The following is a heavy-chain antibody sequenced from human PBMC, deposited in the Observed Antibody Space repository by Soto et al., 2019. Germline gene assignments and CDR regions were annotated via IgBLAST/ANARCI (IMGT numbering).Heavy chain of an antibody. J-gene: IGHJ4*02. CDR1: GFTFSNFG. CDR3: ARDPGQDEAMDY. V-gene: IGHV3-33*01. Sequence: QVQVVESGGGVFQPGESLKLSCAASGFTFSNFGMHWVRQAPGKGLEWVAVIWHDGKEKYYADSAKGRSTISRDNSKNTLYLQMNSLRAEDTAVYYCARDPGQDEAMDYWGQGTLVTVSS. CDR2: IWHDGKEK.